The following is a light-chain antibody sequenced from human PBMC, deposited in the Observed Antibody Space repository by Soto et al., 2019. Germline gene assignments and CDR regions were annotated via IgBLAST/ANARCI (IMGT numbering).Light chain of an antibody. CDR2: DAS. J-gene: IGKJ2*01. CDR1: QSVRSNL. V-gene: IGKV3-20*01. CDR3: QQYSSSPPT. Sequence: EIVLTQSPGTLSLTAGERATLSCRASQSVRSNLLAWYQQKPGQAPRLLIYDASSRATGIPDRFSGSGSGTDFTLTISRLEPEDFAVHYCQQYSSSPPTFGRGTKLEI.